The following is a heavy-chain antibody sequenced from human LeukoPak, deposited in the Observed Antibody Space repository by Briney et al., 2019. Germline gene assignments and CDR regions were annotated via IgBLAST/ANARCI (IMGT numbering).Heavy chain of an antibody. Sequence: TGGSLRLSCAASGFTFSSYGMHWVRQAPGKGLEWVAVISYDGSNKYYADSVKGRFTISRDNSKNTLYLQMNSLRAEDTAVYYCAKDDRCSGGNCFSVSDYYGTDVWGKGTTVTVSS. V-gene: IGHV3-30*18. CDR2: ISYDGSNK. J-gene: IGHJ6*04. CDR3: AKDDRCSGGNCFSVSDYYGTDV. D-gene: IGHD2-15*01. CDR1: GFTFSSYG.